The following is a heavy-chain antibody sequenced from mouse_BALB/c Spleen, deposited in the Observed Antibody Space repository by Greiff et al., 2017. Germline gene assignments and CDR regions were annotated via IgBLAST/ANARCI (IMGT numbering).Heavy chain of an antibody. V-gene: IGHV5-17*02. J-gene: IGHJ2*01. D-gene: IGHD4-1*01. Sequence: EVQGVESGGGLVQPGGSRKLSCAASGFTFSSFGMHWVRQAPEKGLEWVAYISSGSSTIYYADTVKGRFTISRDNPKNTLFLQMTSLRSEDTAMYYCARLGRGNWGQGTTLTVSS. CDR1: GFTFSSFG. CDR3: ARLGRGN. CDR2: ISSGSSTI.